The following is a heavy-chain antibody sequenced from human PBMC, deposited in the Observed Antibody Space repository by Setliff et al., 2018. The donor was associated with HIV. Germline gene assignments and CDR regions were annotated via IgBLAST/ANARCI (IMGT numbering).Heavy chain of an antibody. J-gene: IGHJ4*02. CDR2: IYYSGST. D-gene: IGHD3-10*01. CDR1: GGSISSYY. Sequence: SETLSLTCTVSGGSISSYYWSWIRQPPGKGLEWIGYIYYSGSTNYNPSLKSRVTISVDTSKNQFSLKLSSVTAADTAVYYCARGAELLWFGELHNIPYFDYWGQGALVTVSS. CDR3: ARGAELLWFGELHNIPYFDY. V-gene: IGHV4-59*01.